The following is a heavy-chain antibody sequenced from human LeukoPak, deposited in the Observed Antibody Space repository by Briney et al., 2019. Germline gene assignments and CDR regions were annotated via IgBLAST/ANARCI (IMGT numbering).Heavy chain of an antibody. CDR1: GGSISSSSYY. V-gene: IGHV4-39*01. J-gene: IGHJ4*02. D-gene: IGHD2/OR15-2a*01. CDR2: IYYSGST. Sequence: SETLSLTCAVSGGSISSSSYYWGWIRQPPGKGLEWIGSIYYSGSTYYNPSLKSRVTISVDTSKNQFSLKLSSVTAADTAVYYCARLFPTFPDYWGQGTLVTVSS. CDR3: ARLFPTFPDY.